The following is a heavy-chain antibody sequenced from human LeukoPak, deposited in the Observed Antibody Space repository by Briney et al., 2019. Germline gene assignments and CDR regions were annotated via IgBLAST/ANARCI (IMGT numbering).Heavy chain of an antibody. CDR3: AKDLRGYSSGWPADY. V-gene: IGHV3-30*18. CDR2: ISYDGNDK. J-gene: IGHJ4*02. D-gene: IGHD6-19*01. CDR1: GFTFSTYG. Sequence: GGSLRLSCAASGFTFSTYGMYWVRQAPGKGLEWVAIISYDGNDKYYADSVKGRFSNSRDNSRNTLYLQMSSLKPEDTAVYYCAKDLRGYSSGWPADYWGQGTLVTVSS.